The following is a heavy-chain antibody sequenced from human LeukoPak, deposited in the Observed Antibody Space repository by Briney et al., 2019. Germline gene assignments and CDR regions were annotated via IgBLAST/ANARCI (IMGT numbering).Heavy chain of an antibody. CDR2: ISAYNGNT. Sequence: ASVKVSCKASGYTFTSYGISWVRQAPGQGLEWMGWISAYNGNTNYAQKLQGRVTMTTDTSTSTAYMELRSLRSDDTAVYYCARDRLIAAAVRRGDPNGMDVWGQGTTVTVSS. D-gene: IGHD6-13*01. V-gene: IGHV1-18*01. J-gene: IGHJ6*02. CDR3: ARDRLIAAAVRRGDPNGMDV. CDR1: GYTFTSYG.